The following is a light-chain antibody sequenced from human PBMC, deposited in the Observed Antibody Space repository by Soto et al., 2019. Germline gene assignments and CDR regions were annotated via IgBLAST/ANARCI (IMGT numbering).Light chain of an antibody. CDR1: QSVSLS. V-gene: IGKV3-11*01. CDR3: QQYNKWPPVT. J-gene: IGKJ4*01. CDR2: DAS. Sequence: EIVLTQSPATLSLSPGERATLSCRASQSVSLSLAWYQQKPGQAPRLLIYDASERASAVPARFSGSGSGTDFTLTISSLEPEDFAVYYCQQYNKWPPVTFGGRDQGGHXT.